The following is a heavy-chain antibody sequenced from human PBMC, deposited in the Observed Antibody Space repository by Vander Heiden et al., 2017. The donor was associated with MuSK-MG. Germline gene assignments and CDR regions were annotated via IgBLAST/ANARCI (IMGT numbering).Heavy chain of an antibody. J-gene: IGHJ4*02. CDR2: INTDGSTI. D-gene: IGHD2-15*01. CDR3: VRGLLGGGDF. CDR1: GFTSSSFW. Sequence: EVQLLESGGGLVQPGGSLGLPCAASGFTSSSFWMHWVRQVPGKGLVWVSRINTDGSTITYADSVKGRFTISRDNAKNTMYLQMNSLRAEDTAVYHCVRGLLGGGDFWGQGTLVTVSS. V-gene: IGHV3-74*01.